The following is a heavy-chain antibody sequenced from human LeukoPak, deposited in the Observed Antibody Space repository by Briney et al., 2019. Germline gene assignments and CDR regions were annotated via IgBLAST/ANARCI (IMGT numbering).Heavy chain of an antibody. D-gene: IGHD3-22*01. CDR1: GHTFTNYV. CDR2: TIPIFGTA. J-gene: IGHJ4*02. Sequence: ASVKVSCKASGHTFTNYVVHWVRQAPGQGLEWMGGTIPIFGTANYAQKFQGRVTITADESTSTAYMELSSLRSEDTAVYYCATNYYYDSSGYYYYFWGQGTLVTVSS. CDR3: ATNYYYDSSGYYYYF. V-gene: IGHV1-69*13.